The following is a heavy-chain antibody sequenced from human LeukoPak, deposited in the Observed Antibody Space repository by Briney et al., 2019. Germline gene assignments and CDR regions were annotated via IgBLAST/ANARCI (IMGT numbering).Heavy chain of an antibody. CDR2: IYYSGST. CDR3: AREGLDFLNWFDP. V-gene: IGHV4-30-4*08. J-gene: IGHJ5*02. Sequence: PSETLSLTCAVYGGSFSGYYWNWIRQPPGKGLEWIGYIYYSGSTYYNPSLKSRVTISVDTSKNQFSLKLSSVTAADTAVYYCAREGLDFLNWFDPWGQGTLVTVSS. D-gene: IGHD3-9*01. CDR1: GGSFSGYY.